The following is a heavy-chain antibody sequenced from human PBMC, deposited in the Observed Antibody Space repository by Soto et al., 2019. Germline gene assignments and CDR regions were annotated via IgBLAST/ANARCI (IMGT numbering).Heavy chain of an antibody. Sequence: GGSLRLSCAASGFTFSSYGMHWVRQAPGKGLEWVAVISYDGINKYYADSVKGRFTISRDNSKNTLYLQMNSLRAEDTAVYYCAKDYCSGGSCYSRNFDYWGQGTLVTVSS. J-gene: IGHJ4*02. CDR2: ISYDGINK. D-gene: IGHD2-15*01. CDR3: AKDYCSGGSCYSRNFDY. CDR1: GFTFSSYG. V-gene: IGHV3-30*18.